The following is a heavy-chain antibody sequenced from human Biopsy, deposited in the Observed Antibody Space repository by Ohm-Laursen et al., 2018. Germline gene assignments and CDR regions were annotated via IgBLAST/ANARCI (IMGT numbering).Heavy chain of an antibody. V-gene: IGHV1-58*02. J-gene: IGHJ4*02. D-gene: IGHD2-21*02. CDR2: IVVGGGNT. CDR3: ASRPNCGGDCYSGFDY. CDR1: GFTFNRSA. Sequence: SVKVSCKASGFTFNRSAMQWVRQARGQRLEWIGWIVVGGGNTNYAQKFQERVTITRDMSTSTAYMELSSLRSEDTAVYYCASRPNCGGDCYSGFDYWGQGTLVTVSS.